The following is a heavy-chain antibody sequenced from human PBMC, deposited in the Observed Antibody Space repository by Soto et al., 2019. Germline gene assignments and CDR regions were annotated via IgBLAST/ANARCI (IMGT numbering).Heavy chain of an antibody. J-gene: IGHJ4*02. V-gene: IGHV4-31*03. CDR3: VRTLPNRQLFDS. CDR1: GGSISSGGYY. D-gene: IGHD1-1*01. Sequence: SETLSLTCNVSGGSISSGGYYWTWIRQHPGKGLEWIGNIHHSGSTFYNPSLKSRVSISVDTSKNQFSLKLSSVTAADTAVYFCVRTLPNRQLFDSWSQGTLVTVSS. CDR2: IHHSGST.